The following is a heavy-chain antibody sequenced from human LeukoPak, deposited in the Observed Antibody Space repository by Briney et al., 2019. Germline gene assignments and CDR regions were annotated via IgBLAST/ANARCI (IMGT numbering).Heavy chain of an antibody. CDR2: ISSSSSYI. V-gene: IGHV3-21*01. CDR3: ARMVRGRRRYYFDY. J-gene: IGHJ4*02. Sequence: GGSLRLPCAASGFTFSSYSMNWVRQAPGKGLEWVSSISSSSSYIYYADSVKGRFTISRDNAKNSLHLQMNSLRAEDTAVYYCARMVRGRRRYYFDYWGQGTLVTVSS. CDR1: GFTFSSYS. D-gene: IGHD3-10*01.